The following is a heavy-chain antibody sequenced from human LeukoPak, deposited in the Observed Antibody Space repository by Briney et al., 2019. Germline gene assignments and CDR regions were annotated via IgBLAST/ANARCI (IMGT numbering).Heavy chain of an antibody. V-gene: IGHV1-2*02. CDR2: INPNSGGT. Sequence: ASVKVSCKASGYTFTGHYMHWVRQAPGQGLEWMGWINPNSGGTNYAQKFQGRVTMTRDTSISTAYMELSRLRSDDTAVYYCARAPRRGSGSILPHFDYWGQGTLVTVSS. J-gene: IGHJ4*02. D-gene: IGHD6-19*01. CDR1: GYTFTGHY. CDR3: ARAPRRGSGSILPHFDY.